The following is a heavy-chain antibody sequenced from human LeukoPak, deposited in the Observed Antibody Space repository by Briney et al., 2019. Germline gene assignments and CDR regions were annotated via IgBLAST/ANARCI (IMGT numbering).Heavy chain of an antibody. CDR2: IYSGGST. J-gene: IGHJ6*02. CDR3: ARDLSGDYYYYGMDV. Sequence: GGSLRLSCAASGFTVSSNYMSWVRQAPGKGLEWVSVIYSGGSTYYADSVKGRSTISRDNSKNTLYLQMNSLRAEDTAVYYCARDLSGDYYYYGMDVWGQGTTVTVSS. D-gene: IGHD1-26*01. V-gene: IGHV3-66*01. CDR1: GFTVSSNY.